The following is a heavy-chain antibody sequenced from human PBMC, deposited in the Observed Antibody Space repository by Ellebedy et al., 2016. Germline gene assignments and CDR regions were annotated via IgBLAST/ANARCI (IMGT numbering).Heavy chain of an antibody. V-gene: IGHV4-39*07. CDR3: VRDLLFSGSRRVLD. CDR2: ICSRGNT. CDR1: GDSIISSSYC. J-gene: IGHJ4*02. D-gene: IGHD3-10*01. Sequence: SETLSLTXTVSGDSIISSSYCWGWIRQPPGKGLEWIGNICSRGNTFYNPPLRSRLTISVDTSKNQFSLNLSSVTAADTAVYYCVRDLLFSGSRRVLDWGQGTLVAVSS.